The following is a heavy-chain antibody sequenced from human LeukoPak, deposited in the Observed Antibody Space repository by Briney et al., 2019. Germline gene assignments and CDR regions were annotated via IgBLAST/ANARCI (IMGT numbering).Heavy chain of an antibody. CDR3: AREPYSGSYYFDY. V-gene: IGHV1-46*01. Sequence: ASVTVSCKASGYTFTSHYMHWVRQATGQGLDWMGIINPSGGSTSYAQKFQGRVTMTRDTSASTVYMELSSLRSEDTAVYYCAREPYSGSYYFDYWGQGTLITVSS. J-gene: IGHJ4*02. CDR2: INPSGGST. CDR1: GYTFTSHY. D-gene: IGHD1-26*01.